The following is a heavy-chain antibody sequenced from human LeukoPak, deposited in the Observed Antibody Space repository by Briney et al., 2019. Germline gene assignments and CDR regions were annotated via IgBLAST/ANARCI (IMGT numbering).Heavy chain of an antibody. V-gene: IGHV3-30-3*01. CDR2: ISYDGSNK. D-gene: IGHD2-2*02. CDR1: GFTFSTYG. Sequence: GGSLRLSCAASGFTFSTYGMHWVRQAPGKGLEWVAVISYDGSNKYYADSVKGRFTISRDNSKNTLYLQMISLRAEDTAVYYCARADVYTFDYWGQGTRVTVSS. CDR3: ARADVYTFDY. J-gene: IGHJ4*02.